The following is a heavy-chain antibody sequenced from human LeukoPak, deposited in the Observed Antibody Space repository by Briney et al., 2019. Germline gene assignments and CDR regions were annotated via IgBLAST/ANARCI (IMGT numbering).Heavy chain of an antibody. CDR2: ISTSSAYI. CDR3: ARGWQNSDY. D-gene: IGHD1/OR15-1a*01. J-gene: IGHJ4*02. V-gene: IGHV3-21*01. CDR1: GFTFSSYE. Sequence: GASLRLSCAASGFTFSSYEMNWVRQAPGKGLEWVSSISTSSAYIYYADSVKGRFIISRGNAKDSLYLQMNSLRAEDTAVYYCARGWQNSDYWGQGTLVTVSS.